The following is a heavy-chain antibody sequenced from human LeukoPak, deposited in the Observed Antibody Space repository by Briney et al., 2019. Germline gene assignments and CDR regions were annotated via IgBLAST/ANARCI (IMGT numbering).Heavy chain of an antibody. V-gene: IGHV3-21*01. D-gene: IGHD3-22*01. CDR3: ARDRWDSSGYYYWAN. J-gene: IGHJ4*02. CDR2: ISSSSSYI. Sequence: GGALRLSCAASGFTFSSYSMNWVRQAPGKGLEWVSSISSSSSYIYYADSAKGRFTISRHNAKHSLYLQMNSLRAHDTAVYYCARDRWDSSGYYYWANWGQGTLVTVSS. CDR1: GFTFSSYS.